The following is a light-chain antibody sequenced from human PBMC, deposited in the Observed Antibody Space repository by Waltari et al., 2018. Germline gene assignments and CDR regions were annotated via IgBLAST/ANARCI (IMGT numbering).Light chain of an antibody. CDR1: SNDIGNYNL. J-gene: IGLJ3*02. CDR3: CSYAGRSTWV. CDR2: EVY. Sequence: QSALTQPASVSGSPGQSITISCTGTSNDIGNYNLVSWYQQHPGKAPKLMIYEVYNRPSGVSKRLSGAKSGNTASLTIFGLQAEDEADYYCCSYAGRSTWVFGGGTKVTVL. V-gene: IGLV2-23*02.